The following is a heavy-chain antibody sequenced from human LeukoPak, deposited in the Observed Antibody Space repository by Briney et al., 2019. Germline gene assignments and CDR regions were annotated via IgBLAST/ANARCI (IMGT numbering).Heavy chain of an antibody. D-gene: IGHD3-22*01. CDR2: ISSSGSTI. V-gene: IGHV3-48*03. CDR3: ARGEYYYDSSGIEVPDY. CDR1: GFTFSSYE. J-gene: IGHJ4*02. Sequence: PGGSLRLSCAVSGFTFSSYEMNWVRQAPGKGLEWVSYISSSGSTIYYADSVKGRFTISRDNAKNSLYLQMNSLRAEDTAVYYCARGEYYYDSSGIEVPDYWGQGTLVTVSS.